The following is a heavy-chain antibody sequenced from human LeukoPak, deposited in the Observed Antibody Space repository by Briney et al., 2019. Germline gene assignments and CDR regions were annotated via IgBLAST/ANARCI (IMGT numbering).Heavy chain of an antibody. CDR1: GFIVSGNY. Sequence: GGSLRLSCAVSGFIVSGNYMSWVRQAPGKGLEWVSLIYSGGTTYHADSVKGRFTISRDNSKNTLYLQMNSLRAEDTAVYYCAKDQNSIAVAGSVDYWGQGTLVTVSS. CDR2: IYSGGTT. CDR3: AKDQNSIAVAGSVDY. D-gene: IGHD6-19*01. J-gene: IGHJ4*02. V-gene: IGHV3-53*01.